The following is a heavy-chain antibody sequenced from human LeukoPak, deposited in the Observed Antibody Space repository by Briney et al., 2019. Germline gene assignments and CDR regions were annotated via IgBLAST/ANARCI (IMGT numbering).Heavy chain of an antibody. V-gene: IGHV1-18*01. Sequence: RRASVKVSCKASGHTFTNYGITWVRQAPGQGLEWMGWISAYNGNTNYAQKLQGRVTMTTDTSTSTAYMELRSLRSDDTAVYYCARDVSGWYGYYYYYMDVWGKGTTVTVSS. J-gene: IGHJ6*03. CDR2: ISAYNGNT. CDR1: GHTFTNYG. D-gene: IGHD6-19*01. CDR3: ARDVSGWYGYYYYYMDV.